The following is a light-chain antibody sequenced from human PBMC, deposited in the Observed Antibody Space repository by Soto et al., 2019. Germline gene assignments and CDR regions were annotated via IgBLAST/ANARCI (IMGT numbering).Light chain of an antibody. CDR1: QDISNY. J-gene: IGKJ5*01. CDR2: DAS. CDR3: QQYHNPPRT. Sequence: IRVTQAAAVLSASVGDRVTITCQASQDISNYLNWYQHKPGKAPKLLIYDASNLETGVPSRFSGSGSGTYFTFTISIQPHDVIATYYRQQYHNPPRTFGQGTRVEIK. V-gene: IGKV1-33*01.